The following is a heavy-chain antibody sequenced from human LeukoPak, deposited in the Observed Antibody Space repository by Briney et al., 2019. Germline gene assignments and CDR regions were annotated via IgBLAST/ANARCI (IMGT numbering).Heavy chain of an antibody. D-gene: IGHD6-19*01. Sequence: SETLSLTCTVSGGSISSYYWSWIRQPPGKGLEWIGYIYHSGSTYYNPSLKSRVTISVDRSKNQFSLKLSSVTAADTAVYYCARYIAVAGENAFDIWGQGTMVTVSS. CDR3: ARYIAVAGENAFDI. V-gene: IGHV4-59*12. CDR2: IYHSGST. J-gene: IGHJ3*02. CDR1: GGSISSYY.